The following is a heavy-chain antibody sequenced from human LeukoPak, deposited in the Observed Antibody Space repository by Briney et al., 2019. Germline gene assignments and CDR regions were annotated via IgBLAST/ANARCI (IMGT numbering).Heavy chain of an antibody. CDR1: GFTFSSYW. CDR2: INSDGRSA. Sequence: PGGSLRLSCAASGFTFSSYWMHWVRQAPGKGLVWVSRINSDGRSADYVDSVKGRFNISRDNAKNTLYLQMNSLRAEDTAVYYCTRDGMGDYRNDYWGQGTLVTVSS. D-gene: IGHD4-17*01. J-gene: IGHJ4*02. CDR3: TRDGMGDYRNDY. V-gene: IGHV3-74*01.